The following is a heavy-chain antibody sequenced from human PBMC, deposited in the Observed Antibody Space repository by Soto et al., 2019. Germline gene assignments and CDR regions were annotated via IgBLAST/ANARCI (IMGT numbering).Heavy chain of an antibody. J-gene: IGHJ4*02. Sequence: EASVKVSCKTSGGTFSSYAISWVRQAPGQGLEWMGGIVPIVDTATYAQKFQGRVTITADESTSTAYMELSRLRSDDTAVYYCARGLYYYDSSGYWGYWGQGTLVTVSS. D-gene: IGHD3-22*01. CDR3: ARGLYYYDSSGYWGY. CDR1: GGTFSSYA. V-gene: IGHV1-69*13. CDR2: IVPIVDTA.